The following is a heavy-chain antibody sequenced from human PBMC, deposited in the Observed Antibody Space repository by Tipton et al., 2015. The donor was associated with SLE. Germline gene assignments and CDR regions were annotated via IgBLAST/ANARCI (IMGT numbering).Heavy chain of an antibody. J-gene: IGHJ4*02. CDR3: ARLGIAVAGTFDY. D-gene: IGHD6-19*01. Sequence: TLSLTCTVSGGSISSGSYYWSWIRQPAGKGLEWIGYIYTSGSTNYNPSLKSRVTISVDASKNQFSLKLSSVTAADTAVYYCARLGIAVAGTFDYWGQGTLVTVSS. CDR2: IYTSGST. CDR1: GGSISSGSYY. V-gene: IGHV4-61*09.